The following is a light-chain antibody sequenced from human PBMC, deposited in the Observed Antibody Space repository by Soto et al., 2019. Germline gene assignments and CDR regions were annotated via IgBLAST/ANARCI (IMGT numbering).Light chain of an antibody. V-gene: IGKV1-5*01. CDR2: DAS. CDR1: QSISSW. J-gene: IGKJ1*01. Sequence: DIQMTQSPSPLSASVGDRVTITFRASQSISSWLAWYQQKPGKAPKLLIYDASSLESGVPSRFSGSGSGTEFTLTISSLQPDDFATYYCQQYNSYSGTFGQGTKVDIK. CDR3: QQYNSYSGT.